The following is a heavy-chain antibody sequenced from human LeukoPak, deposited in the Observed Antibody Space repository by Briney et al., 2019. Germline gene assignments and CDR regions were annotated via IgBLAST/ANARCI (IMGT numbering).Heavy chain of an antibody. V-gene: IGHV3-30*02. J-gene: IGHJ4*02. CDR1: GFTFSSYG. CDR3: APTYYDFWSGRRDDIDDYFDY. Sequence: GGSLRLSCAASGFTFSSYGMHWVRQAPGKGLEWVAFIRYDGSNKYYADSVKGRFTISRDNSKNTLYLQMNSLRAEDTAVYYCAPTYYDFWSGRRDDIDDYFDYWGQGTLVTVSS. D-gene: IGHD3-3*01. CDR2: IRYDGSNK.